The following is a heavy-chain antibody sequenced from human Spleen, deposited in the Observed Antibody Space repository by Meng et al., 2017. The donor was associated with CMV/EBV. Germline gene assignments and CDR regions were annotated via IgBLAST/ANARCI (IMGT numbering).Heavy chain of an antibody. J-gene: IGHJ6*02. Sequence: SCAASGFTFSSYWMSWVRQAPGKGLEWVANIKQDGSEKYYVDSVKGRFTISRDNAKNSLYLQMNSLRAEDTAVYYCEASNPTPGYYYYYGMDVWGQGTTVTVSS. CDR3: EASNPTPGYYYYYGMDV. V-gene: IGHV3-7*01. CDR2: IKQDGSEK. CDR1: GFTFSSYW. D-gene: IGHD4-11*01.